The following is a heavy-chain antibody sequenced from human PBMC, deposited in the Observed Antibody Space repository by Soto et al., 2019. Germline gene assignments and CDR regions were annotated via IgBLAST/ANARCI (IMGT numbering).Heavy chain of an antibody. V-gene: IGHV2-70*01. J-gene: IGHJ6*02. CDR1: GFSLSTSGVC. D-gene: IGHD3-3*01. Sequence: SGPTLVNPTQTLTLTCTFSGFSLSTSGVCVSWIRQPPGKALEWLALIDWDNDKYYSTSLKTRLTISKDTSKNQVVLTMTNMDPVDTATYYCARGGVGPDYYYYGMDVWGQGTTVTVSS. CDR2: IDWDNDK. CDR3: ARGGVGPDYYYYGMDV.